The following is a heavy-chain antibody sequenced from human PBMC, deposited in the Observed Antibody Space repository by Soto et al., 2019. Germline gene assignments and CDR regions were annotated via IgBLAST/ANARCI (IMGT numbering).Heavy chain of an antibody. Sequence: ASVKVSCKASGYTFTSYAMHCVRQAPGQRLEWMGWINAGNGNTKYSQKFQGRVTITRDTSASTAYMELSSLRSEDTAVYYCARGFSSRITMVRGVLDYWGQGTLVTVSS. J-gene: IGHJ4*02. CDR2: INAGNGNT. D-gene: IGHD3-10*01. CDR3: ARGFSSRITMVRGVLDY. V-gene: IGHV1-3*01. CDR1: GYTFTSYA.